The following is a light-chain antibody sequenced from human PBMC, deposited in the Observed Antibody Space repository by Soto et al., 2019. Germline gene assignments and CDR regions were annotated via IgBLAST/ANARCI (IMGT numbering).Light chain of an antibody. CDR3: QSYASSLSGYI. CDR1: SSNVRAPYD. Sequence: QSVLTQLPSVSGPPGQTVIISCSGSSSNVRAPYDVKWFRQLIGTVPRLLIDDNNKRPSGVPDRFSGSKSGTSVTLAITGLQAEGEADYNCQSYASSLSGYIFGRGTNLTV. V-gene: IGLV1-40*01. J-gene: IGLJ1*01. CDR2: DNN.